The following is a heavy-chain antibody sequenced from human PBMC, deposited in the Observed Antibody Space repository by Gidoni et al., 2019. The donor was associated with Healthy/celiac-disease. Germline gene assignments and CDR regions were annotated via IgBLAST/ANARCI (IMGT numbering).Heavy chain of an antibody. CDR1: GGSFSGYY. CDR2: INHSGST. CDR3: ARGKTRAAAGRNYYYGMDV. D-gene: IGHD6-13*01. J-gene: IGHJ6*02. Sequence: QVQLQQCGAGLLKPSETLSLTCAVYGGSFSGYYWSWTRQPPGKGLEWIGEINHSGSTNYNPSLKSRVTISVDTSKNQFSLKLSSVTAADTAVYYCARGKTRAAAGRNYYYGMDVWGQGTTVTVSS. V-gene: IGHV4-34*01.